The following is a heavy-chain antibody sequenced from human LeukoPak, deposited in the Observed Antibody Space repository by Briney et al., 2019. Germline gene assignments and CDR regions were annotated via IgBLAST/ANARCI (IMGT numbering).Heavy chain of an antibody. CDR3: ARDLDASSGYYFHDAFDV. CDR2: ISTGRTI. D-gene: IGHD3-22*01. CDR1: GFTFSSYS. Sequence: GGSLRLSCAASGFTFSSYSMNWVRQAPGKGLEWVSYISTGRTIYYAASVKGRFTISRDNAKNSLYLQMNSLRVEDTALYYCARDLDASSGYYFHDAFDVWGQGTMVTVSS. J-gene: IGHJ3*01. V-gene: IGHV3-48*01.